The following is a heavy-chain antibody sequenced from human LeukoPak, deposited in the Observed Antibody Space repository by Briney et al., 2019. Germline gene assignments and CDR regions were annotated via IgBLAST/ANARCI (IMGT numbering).Heavy chain of an antibody. CDR1: GFTFSNYW. D-gene: IGHD3-3*01. J-gene: IGHJ6*02. Sequence: GGSLRLSCAASGFTFSNYWMSWVRQAPGKGLEWVSAISGSGGSTYYADSVKGRFTISRDNSKNTLYLQMNSLRAEDTAVYYCAKGGFWSGYSHSMDVWGQGTTVTVSS. V-gene: IGHV3-23*01. CDR2: ISGSGGST. CDR3: AKGGFWSGYSHSMDV.